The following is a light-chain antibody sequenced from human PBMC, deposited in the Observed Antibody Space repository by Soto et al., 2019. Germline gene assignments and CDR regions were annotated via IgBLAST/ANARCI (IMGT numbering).Light chain of an antibody. Sequence: DIVMTQSPDPLAVSLGERATINCKSSQSVLYSSNNKNCLAWYQQKPGQPPKALIYWASTRESGVPDRFSGSGSGTDFTLTISSLQAEDVAVYYCQQYYTTPWTFGQGTKVDIK. J-gene: IGKJ1*01. V-gene: IGKV4-1*01. CDR2: WAS. CDR3: QQYYTTPWT. CDR1: QSVLYSSNNKNC.